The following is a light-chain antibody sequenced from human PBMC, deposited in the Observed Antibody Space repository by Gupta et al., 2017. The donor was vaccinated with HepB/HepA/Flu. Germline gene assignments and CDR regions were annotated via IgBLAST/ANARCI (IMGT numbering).Light chain of an antibody. CDR3: QQYDNGPRGGR. J-gene: IGKJ2*04. Sequence: EIVMTQSPATLSVSPGERATLSCRASQSVSNNLAWYQQKPGQTPRLLIYGASTRATGVPARVSGSGSGTEFTLTIRSLQSEDFAVYYCQQYDNGPRGGRFGQGTKLEIK. CDR2: GAS. V-gene: IGKV3-15*01. CDR1: QSVSNN.